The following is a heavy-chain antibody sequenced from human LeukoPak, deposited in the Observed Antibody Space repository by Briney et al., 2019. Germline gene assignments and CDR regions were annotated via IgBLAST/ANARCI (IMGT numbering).Heavy chain of an antibody. Sequence: GGSLRLSCAASGFTFSSYSMNWVRQAPGKGLEWVSSISSSSSYIYYADSVKGRFTISRDNAKNSLYLQMNSLRAEDTAAYYCAREPDSSGYYYGYWGQGTLVTVSS. V-gene: IGHV3-21*01. CDR3: AREPDSSGYYYGY. D-gene: IGHD3-22*01. CDR1: GFTFSSYS. J-gene: IGHJ4*02. CDR2: ISSSSSYI.